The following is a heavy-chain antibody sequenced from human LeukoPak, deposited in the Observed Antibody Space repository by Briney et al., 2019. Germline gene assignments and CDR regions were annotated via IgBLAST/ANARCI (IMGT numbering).Heavy chain of an antibody. Sequence: ASVKVSCKLSGYTLTELSMHWVRQAPGKGLEWMGGFDPEDGETIYAQKFQGRVTMTEDTSTDTAYMELSSLRSEDTAVYYCATDRSWELRANYYGMDVWGQGTTVTVSS. CDR2: FDPEDGET. CDR3: ATDRSWELRANYYGMDV. CDR1: GYTLTELS. V-gene: IGHV1-24*01. D-gene: IGHD1-26*01. J-gene: IGHJ6*02.